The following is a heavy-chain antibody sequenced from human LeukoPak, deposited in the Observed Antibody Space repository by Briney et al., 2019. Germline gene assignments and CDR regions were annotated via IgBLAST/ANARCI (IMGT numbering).Heavy chain of an antibody. D-gene: IGHD2-15*01. CDR1: GGSFSSEA. J-gene: IGHJ4*02. Sequence: GASVKVSCKAFGGSFSSEAISWVRQAPGQGLEWMGGIIAIFGTANYAQKFQGRVTITTDESTTTAYMGVSSLRSEDTAVYYCGRKAGDCGGGSCYSIDYWGQGTLVTVSS. CDR3: GRKAGDCGGGSCYSIDY. CDR2: IIAIFGTA. V-gene: IGHV1-69*05.